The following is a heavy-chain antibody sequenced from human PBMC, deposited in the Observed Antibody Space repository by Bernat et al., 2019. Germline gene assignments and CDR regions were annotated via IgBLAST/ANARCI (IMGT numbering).Heavy chain of an antibody. CDR1: RYSFISYG. CDR3: ARAIGDACFSYYCGLDV. CDR2: IDPATGKT. D-gene: IGHD3-16*01. J-gene: IGHJ6*02. Sequence: QVQLVQSASEVKNPGASVNISCKALRYSFISYGIHWLRQAPGQRLEWMGWIDPATGKTKFSQKFQGRVTITMYTSASTVYLGLSSLRSEDTALYYCARAIGDACFSYYCGLDVWGQGTTVTVSS. V-gene: IGHV1-3*01.